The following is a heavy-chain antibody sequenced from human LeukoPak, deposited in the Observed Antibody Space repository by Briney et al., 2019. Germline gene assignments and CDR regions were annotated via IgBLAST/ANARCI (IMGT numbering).Heavy chain of an antibody. CDR1: GFTFSGYW. CDR2: INTDGSST. J-gene: IGHJ4*02. D-gene: IGHD1-26*01. CDR3: ARDPEWELLVD. Sequence: GGSLRLSCAASGFTFSGYWMHWVRQAPGKGLVWVSRINTDGSSTSYADSVKGRFTISRDNAKNTLYLQMNSLRAEDTDVYYCARDPEWELLVDWGQGTLVTVSS. V-gene: IGHV3-74*01.